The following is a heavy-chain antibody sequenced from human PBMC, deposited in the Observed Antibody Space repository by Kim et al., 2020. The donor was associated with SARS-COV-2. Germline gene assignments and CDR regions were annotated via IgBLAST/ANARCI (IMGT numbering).Heavy chain of an antibody. Sequence: GGSLRLSCAASGFTFTTYNMNWVRQAPGKGLEWISYISVTDAIYYADSVKGRFTISRDYAKNSLDLQMNSLSDEDTAVYYCARDWNWGIDVWGQGTLVTVSS. CDR1: GFTFTTYN. CDR2: ISVTDAI. V-gene: IGHV3-48*02. CDR3: ARDWNWGIDV. J-gene: IGHJ4*02. D-gene: IGHD7-27*01.